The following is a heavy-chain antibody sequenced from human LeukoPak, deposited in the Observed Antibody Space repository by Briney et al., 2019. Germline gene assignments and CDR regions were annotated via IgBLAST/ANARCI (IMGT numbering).Heavy chain of an antibody. V-gene: IGHV3-74*01. Sequence: GSLRLSCAASGFTFSSYWMHWVRQAPGKGLVWVSRINSDGSSTSYADSVKGRFTISRGNAKNTLYLQMDSLRAEDTAVYYCARDGYGSGSSPNNWFDPWGQGTLVTVSS. CDR3: ARDGYGSGSSPNNWFDP. CDR1: GFTFSSYW. CDR2: INSDGSST. D-gene: IGHD3-10*01. J-gene: IGHJ5*02.